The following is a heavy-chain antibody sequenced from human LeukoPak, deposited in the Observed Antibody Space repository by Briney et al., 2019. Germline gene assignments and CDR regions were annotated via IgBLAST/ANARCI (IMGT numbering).Heavy chain of an antibody. V-gene: IGHV1-69*01. CDR1: GGTFSSYA. CDR3: ARGRQLERLYAFDI. D-gene: IGHD1-1*01. Sequence: SVNVSCKASGGTFSSYAISWVRQAAGQELEWMGGIIPIFGTANYAQKFQGRVTITADESTSTAYMELSSLRSEDTAVYYCARGRQLERLYAFDIWGQGTTVTVSS. CDR2: IIPIFGTA. J-gene: IGHJ3*02.